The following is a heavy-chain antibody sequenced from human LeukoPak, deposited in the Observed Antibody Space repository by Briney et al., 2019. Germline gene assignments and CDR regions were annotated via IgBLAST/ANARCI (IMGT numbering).Heavy chain of an antibody. D-gene: IGHD6-13*01. Sequence: GGSLRLSCAVSGFTFSSRWMAWVRQVPGKGPEWVANINQDGSHKYYVDSVKGRFTISRDNAKNSLYLQLNRLRVEDTAVYYCARDWGQQLATINMDVWGQGTTVTFSS. CDR1: GFTFSSRW. CDR2: INQDGSHK. V-gene: IGHV3-7*03. J-gene: IGHJ6*02. CDR3: ARDWGQQLATINMDV.